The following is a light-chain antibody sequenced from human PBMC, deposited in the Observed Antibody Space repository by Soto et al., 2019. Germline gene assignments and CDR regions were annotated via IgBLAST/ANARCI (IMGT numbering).Light chain of an antibody. CDR2: DAS. Sequence: DIQLTQSPFFLSASVGDRVTITCRASQGISTYLVWYQQKAGEAPKSLIYDASTLQTGVPSRFSGSGSGTEITLTITSLQPEDSATYYCRQHDSFPITFGQGTRLDIK. CDR1: QGISTY. CDR3: RQHDSFPIT. V-gene: IGKV1-9*01. J-gene: IGKJ5*01.